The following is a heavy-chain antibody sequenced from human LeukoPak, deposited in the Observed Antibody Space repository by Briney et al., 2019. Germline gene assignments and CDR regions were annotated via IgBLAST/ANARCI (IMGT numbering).Heavy chain of an antibody. D-gene: IGHD6-19*01. Sequence: ASVKVSCKASGYTFTSYGISWVRQAPGQGLEWMGWISAYNGNTNYAQKLQGRVTMTTDTSTSTAYMELRSLRSDDTAVYYCARPSSAVAGYYYYYMDVWGKGTTATVSS. V-gene: IGHV1-18*01. J-gene: IGHJ6*03. CDR3: ARPSSAVAGYYYYYMDV. CDR1: GYTFTSYG. CDR2: ISAYNGNT.